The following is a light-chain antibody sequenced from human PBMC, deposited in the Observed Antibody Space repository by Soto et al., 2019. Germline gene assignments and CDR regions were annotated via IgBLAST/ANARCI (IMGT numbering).Light chain of an antibody. V-gene: IGKV4-1*01. Sequence: DIVMTQSPDSLAVSLGERATVNCKSSQSVLYSSNNKNYVAWYQQKPGQPPRLLFYWASTRESGVPDRFIGSGSGTDFTLTISSLQPEDVAVYYCQQYYSTPLFTFGPGTKVEIK. CDR3: QQYYSTPLFT. CDR2: WAS. J-gene: IGKJ3*01. CDR1: QSVLYSSNNKNY.